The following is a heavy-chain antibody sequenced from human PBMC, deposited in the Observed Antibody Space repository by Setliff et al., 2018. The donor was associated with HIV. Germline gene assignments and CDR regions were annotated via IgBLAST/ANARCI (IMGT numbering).Heavy chain of an antibody. CDR1: SGSIISTNW. J-gene: IGHJ5*02. Sequence: SETLSLTCAVSSGSIISTNWWSWVRQPPGKGLEWIGQIHHGGSTNYNPSLKSRVTVSVDKSKNQFSLKLSSVTAADTAVYYCATYADRESNWFDPWGQGTLVTVSS. CDR2: IHHGGST. D-gene: IGHD3-10*01. CDR3: ATYADRESNWFDP. V-gene: IGHV4-4*02.